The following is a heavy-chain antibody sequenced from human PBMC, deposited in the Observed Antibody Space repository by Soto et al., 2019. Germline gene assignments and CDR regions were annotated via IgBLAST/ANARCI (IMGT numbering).Heavy chain of an antibody. V-gene: IGHV4-34*01. CDR1: GGSFSGYY. D-gene: IGHD3-10*01. CDR3: AICFPSGEGGSGPQPTTGKWTRYYFDY. CDR2: INHSGST. J-gene: IGHJ4*02. Sequence: QVQLQQWGAGLLKPSQTLSLTCAVYGGSFSGYYWSWIRQPPGKGLGWIGEINHSGSTNYNPTLKKPVPISVDTSKNQFSLKLSSVTAADTAVYYCAICFPSGEGGSGPQPTTGKWTRYYFDYWGQGTLVTVSS.